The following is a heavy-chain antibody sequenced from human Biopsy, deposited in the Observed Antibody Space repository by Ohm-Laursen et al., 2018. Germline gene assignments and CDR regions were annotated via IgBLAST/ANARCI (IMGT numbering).Heavy chain of an antibody. V-gene: IGHV4-59*08. Sequence: GTLSLTCTVSGGSISGSSWSWIRQAPGKGLEWIGYISYRRDTNYNPSLKSRITISVDTSKNQFSLKRTSGTAADTAVYYCAKHGSGWTGDDAFHIWGQGTMVTVSS. CDR1: GGSISGSS. CDR2: ISYRRDT. J-gene: IGHJ3*02. CDR3: AKHGSGWTGDDAFHI. D-gene: IGHD6-19*01.